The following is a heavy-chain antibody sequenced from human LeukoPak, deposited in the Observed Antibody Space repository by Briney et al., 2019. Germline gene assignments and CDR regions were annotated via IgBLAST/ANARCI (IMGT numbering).Heavy chain of an antibody. CDR3: ARVLGGYYDSSGPLDY. CDR2: IRGSGANT. V-gene: IGHV3-23*01. Sequence: GGSLRLSCAASGLSFSTYAMSWVRQAPGEGLEWVSAIRGSGANTYYADSVKGRFTISRDNSKNTMYLQMNSLRVEDTAVYYCARVLGGYYDSSGPLDYWGQGTLVTVSS. J-gene: IGHJ4*02. CDR1: GLSFSTYA. D-gene: IGHD3-22*01.